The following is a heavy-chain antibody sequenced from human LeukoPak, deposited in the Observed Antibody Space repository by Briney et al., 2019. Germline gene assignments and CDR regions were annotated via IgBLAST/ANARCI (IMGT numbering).Heavy chain of an antibody. CDR2: IYYSGST. CDR1: GGSISSYY. Sequence: SETLSLTCTVSGGSISSYYWSWIRQPPGKGLEWIGYIYYSGSTNYNPSLKSRVTISVDTSKNQFSLKLRSVTAADTAVYYCARGYYYYYMDVWGKGTTVTVSS. J-gene: IGHJ6*03. V-gene: IGHV4-59*01. CDR3: ARGYYYYYMDV.